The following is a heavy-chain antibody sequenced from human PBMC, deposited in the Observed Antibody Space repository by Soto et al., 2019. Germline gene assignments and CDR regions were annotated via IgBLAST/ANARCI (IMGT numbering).Heavy chain of an antibody. D-gene: IGHD5-12*01. Sequence: EVQVVESGGGLVQPGGSLRLSCAASGFTFSDYWMHWVRQAPGKGLVWVSRIKGDLITTNYADSVKGRFTISRDNARNTVSLQIDSLRAEDTAVYYCARGARGLYFMGVWGKGTRVTVSS. CDR1: GFTFSDYW. V-gene: IGHV3-74*01. J-gene: IGHJ6*03. CDR2: IKGDLITT. CDR3: ARGARGLYFMGV.